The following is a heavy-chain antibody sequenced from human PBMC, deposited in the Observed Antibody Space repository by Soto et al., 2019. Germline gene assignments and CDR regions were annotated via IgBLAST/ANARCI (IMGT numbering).Heavy chain of an antibody. CDR2: INHSGST. CDR3: ARGKGWNDSSGYYYGSDYYGMDV. CDR1: GGSFSGYY. Sequence: PSETLSLTCAVYGGSFSGYYWSWIRQPPGKGLEWIGEINHSGSTNYNPSLKSRVTISVDTSKNQFSLKLSSVTAADTAVYYCARGKGWNDSSGYYYGSDYYGMDVWGQGTTVTVS. D-gene: IGHD3-22*01. J-gene: IGHJ6*02. V-gene: IGHV4-34*01.